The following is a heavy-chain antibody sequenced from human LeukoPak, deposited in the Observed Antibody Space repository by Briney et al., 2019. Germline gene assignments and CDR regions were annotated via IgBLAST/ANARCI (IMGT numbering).Heavy chain of an antibody. V-gene: IGHV1-69*04. CDR2: IIPILGIA. J-gene: IGHJ4*02. CDR3: ARDGRITIFGVVVPNIN. Sequence: GASVKVSCKASGGTFSSYAISWVRQAPGQGLERMGRIIPILGIANYAQKFQGRVTITADKSTSTAYMELSSLRSEDTAVYYCARDGRITIFGVVVPNINWGQGTLVTVSS. CDR1: GGTFSSYA. D-gene: IGHD3-3*01.